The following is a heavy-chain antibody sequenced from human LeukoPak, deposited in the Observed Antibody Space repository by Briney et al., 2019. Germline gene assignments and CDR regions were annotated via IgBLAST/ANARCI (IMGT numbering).Heavy chain of an antibody. Sequence: GGSLRLSCAASGFTFSNYWMSWVRQAPGKGLEWVANIQSDGNEKNYIDSVQGRFTISRDNAKTSLYLQMNSLRAEDTAVYYCARDSAVATYYGVDVWGQGTTVTVSS. J-gene: IGHJ6*02. CDR2: IQSDGNEK. CDR3: ARDSAVATYYGVDV. D-gene: IGHD6-19*01. CDR1: GFTFSNYW. V-gene: IGHV3-7*01.